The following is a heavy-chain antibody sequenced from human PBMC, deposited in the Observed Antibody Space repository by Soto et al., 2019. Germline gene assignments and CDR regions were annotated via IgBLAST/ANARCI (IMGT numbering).Heavy chain of an antibody. CDR3: ARGAGVTTTGDDY. CDR2: IYHSGST. D-gene: IGHD4-4*01. CDR1: GGSINTATHS. V-gene: IGHV4-30-2*01. Sequence: QLQLQESGSGLVKPSQTLSLTCAVSGGSINTATHSWSWIRQPPGKGLEWIGYIYHSGSTYYNPSVKSRVTISRDKSHSHCSRRVSSVTAADTAVDYCARGAGVTTTGDDYWGQGILVTVSS. J-gene: IGHJ4*02.